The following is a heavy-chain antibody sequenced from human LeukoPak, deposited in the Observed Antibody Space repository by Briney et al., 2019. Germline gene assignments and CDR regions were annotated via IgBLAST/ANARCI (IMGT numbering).Heavy chain of an antibody. D-gene: IGHD5-12*01. CDR2: IYYSGST. V-gene: IGHV4-30-4*08. CDR1: GGSISSGDYY. CDR3: ARVAYSGYDRNYFDY. J-gene: IGHJ4*02. Sequence: SETLSLTCTVSGGSISSGDYYWSWIRQPPGKGLEWIGYIYYSGSTYYNPSLKSRVTISVDTSKNQFSLKLSSVTAADPAVYYCARVAYSGYDRNYFDYWGQGTLVTVSS.